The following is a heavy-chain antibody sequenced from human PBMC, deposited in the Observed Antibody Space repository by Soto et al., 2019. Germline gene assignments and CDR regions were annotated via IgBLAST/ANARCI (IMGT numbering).Heavy chain of an antibody. CDR3: ACVPSGYPVNYYFDY. CDR2: IIPIFGTA. D-gene: IGHD3-3*01. Sequence: ASVKVSCKASGGTFSSYAISWVRQAPGQGLEWMGGIIPIFGTANYAQKFQGRVTITADESTSTAYMELSSLRSEDTAVYYCACVPSGYPVNYYFDYWGQGTLVTVSS. V-gene: IGHV1-69*13. CDR1: GGTFSSYA. J-gene: IGHJ4*02.